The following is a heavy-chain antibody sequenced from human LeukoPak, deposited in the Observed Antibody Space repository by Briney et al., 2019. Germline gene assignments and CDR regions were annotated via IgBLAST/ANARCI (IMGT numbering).Heavy chain of an antibody. J-gene: IGHJ6*03. V-gene: IGHV1-46*01. Sequence: GASVKVSCKASGYTFTSYYMHWVRQAPGQGLEWMGIINPSGGSTSYAQKFQGRVTMTRDTSTSTVYMELRSLRSEDTAVYYCARDWRQLGSYYYYYMDVWGKGTTVTVSS. CDR1: GYTFTSYY. CDR2: INPSGGST. D-gene: IGHD6-13*01. CDR3: ARDWRQLGSYYYYYMDV.